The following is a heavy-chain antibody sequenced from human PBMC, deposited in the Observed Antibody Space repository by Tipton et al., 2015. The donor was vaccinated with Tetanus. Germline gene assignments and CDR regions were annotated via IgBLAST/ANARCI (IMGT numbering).Heavy chain of an antibody. D-gene: IGHD3-9*01. Sequence: SLRLSCAASGFSFSSYGMHWVRQAPGKGLEWVALIWNDGSNTYYADSVKGRFTISRDNSKNNLYLQMSSLRDEDTAVYFCARDHAFTGSQSRGGLDSWGQGTLVTFPS. CDR3: ARDHAFTGSQSRGGLDS. V-gene: IGHV3-33*01. CDR1: GFSFSSYG. CDR2: IWNDGSNT. J-gene: IGHJ4*02.